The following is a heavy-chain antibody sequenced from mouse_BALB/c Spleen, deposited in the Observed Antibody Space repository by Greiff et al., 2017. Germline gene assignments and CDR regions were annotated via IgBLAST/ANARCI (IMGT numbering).Heavy chain of an antibody. D-gene: IGHD2-4*01. CDR2: IYPSDSYT. CDR1: GYTFTSYW. Sequence: QVQLQQPGAELVRPGASVKLSCKASGYTFTSYWINWVNQRPGQGLEWIGNIYPSDSYTNYNQKFKDKATLTVDKSSSPAYMQLSSPTSEDSAVYYCTRLDDYDRFAYWGQGTLVTVSA. J-gene: IGHJ3*01. CDR3: TRLDDYDRFAY. V-gene: IGHV1-69*02.